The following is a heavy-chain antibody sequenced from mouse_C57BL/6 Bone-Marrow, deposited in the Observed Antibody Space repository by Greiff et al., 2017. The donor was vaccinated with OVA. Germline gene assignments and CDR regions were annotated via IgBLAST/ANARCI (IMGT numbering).Heavy chain of an antibody. J-gene: IGHJ2*01. V-gene: IGHV5-17*01. CDR3: AREDGYPYY. CDR1: GFTFSDYG. CDR2: ISSGSSTI. D-gene: IGHD2-3*01. Sequence: EVQVAESGGGLVKPGGSLKLSCAASGFTFSDYGMHWVRQAPEKGLEWVAYISSGSSTIYYADTVKGRFTISRDNAKNTLFLQMTSLGSEDTAIYYCAREDGYPYYWGQGTTLTVSS.